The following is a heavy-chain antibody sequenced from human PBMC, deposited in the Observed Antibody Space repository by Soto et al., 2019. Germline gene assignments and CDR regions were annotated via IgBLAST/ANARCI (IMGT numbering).Heavy chain of an antibody. Sequence: PGGSLRLSCTASGFTFGDYAMSWFRQAPGKGLEWVGFIRSKAYGGTTEYAASVKGRFTISRDDSKSIAYLQMNSLKTEDTAVYYCTSNWNAYYYYGMDVWGQGTTVTVSS. D-gene: IGHD1-1*01. V-gene: IGHV3-49*03. CDR2: IRSKAYGGTT. J-gene: IGHJ6*02. CDR3: TSNWNAYYYYGMDV. CDR1: GFTFGDYA.